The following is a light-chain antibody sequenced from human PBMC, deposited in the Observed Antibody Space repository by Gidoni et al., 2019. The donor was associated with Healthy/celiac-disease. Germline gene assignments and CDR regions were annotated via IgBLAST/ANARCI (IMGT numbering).Light chain of an antibody. J-gene: IGKJ1*01. CDR2: GAS. Sequence: EIESTQSQGTLSLSPGERDTLSCRASQSVSTSYLAWYQQKPGEAPRRLIYGASSTATGIPDRFSGSGSGTDFTLTISRLEPEDFAVYYCQQYGSSPPWTFGQGTKVEIK. CDR3: QQYGSSPPWT. CDR1: QSVSTSY. V-gene: IGKV3-20*01.